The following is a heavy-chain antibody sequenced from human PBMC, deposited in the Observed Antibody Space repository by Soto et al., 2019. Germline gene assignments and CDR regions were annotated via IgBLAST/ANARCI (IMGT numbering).Heavy chain of an antibody. CDR2: INSDGSST. Sequence: VQLVESGGGLVQPGGSLRLSCAASGFTFSSYWMHWVRQAPGKGLVWVSRINSDGSSTSYADSVKGRFTISRDNAKNTLYLQMNSLRAEDTAVYYCASWSNCGGDCYIGLAAFDIWGQGTMVTVSS. D-gene: IGHD2-21*02. V-gene: IGHV3-74*01. CDR1: GFTFSSYW. J-gene: IGHJ3*02. CDR3: ASWSNCGGDCYIGLAAFDI.